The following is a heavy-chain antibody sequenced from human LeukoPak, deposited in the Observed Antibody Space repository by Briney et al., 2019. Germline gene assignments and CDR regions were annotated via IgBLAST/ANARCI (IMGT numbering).Heavy chain of an antibody. CDR2: IRYDGSNK. CDR3: AKEMLYGQQLAVFDY. V-gene: IGHV3-30*02. CDR1: GFTFSSYA. J-gene: IGHJ4*02. D-gene: IGHD6-13*01. Sequence: PGGSLRLSCAASGFTFSSYAMHWVRQAPGKGLEWVAFIRYDGSNKYYADSVKGRFTISRDNSKNTLYLQMNSLRAEDTAVYYCAKEMLYGQQLAVFDYWGQGTLVTVSS.